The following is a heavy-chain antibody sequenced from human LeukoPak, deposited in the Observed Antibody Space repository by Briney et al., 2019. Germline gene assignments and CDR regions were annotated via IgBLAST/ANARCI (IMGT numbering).Heavy chain of an antibody. CDR1: GYTFTSCA. CDR3: ARDRGYCSSTSCRRVWFDP. J-gene: IGHJ5*02. Sequence: GASVKVSCKASGYTFTSCAMHWVRQAPGQRLEWMGWINAGNGNTKYSQKFQGRVTITRDTSASTAYMELSSLRSEDTAVYYCARDRGYCSSTSCRRVWFDPWGQGTLVTVSS. CDR2: INAGNGNT. V-gene: IGHV1-3*01. D-gene: IGHD2-2*01.